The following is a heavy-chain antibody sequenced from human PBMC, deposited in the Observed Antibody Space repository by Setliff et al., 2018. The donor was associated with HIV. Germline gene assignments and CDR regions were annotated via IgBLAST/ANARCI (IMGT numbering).Heavy chain of an antibody. J-gene: IGHJ6*03. V-gene: IGHV1-8*01. Sequence: ASVKVSCKASGYTSTSYDINWVRQATGQGLEWMGWMNPDNGNTGSAQNFQGRLTITWNTSISTAYMELGSLGFDDTAVYFCARTRSGGSSVYYYYYMDVWGQGTAVTVSS. CDR1: GYTSTSYD. D-gene: IGHD2-15*01. CDR2: MNPDNGNT. CDR3: ARTRSGGSSVYYYYYMDV.